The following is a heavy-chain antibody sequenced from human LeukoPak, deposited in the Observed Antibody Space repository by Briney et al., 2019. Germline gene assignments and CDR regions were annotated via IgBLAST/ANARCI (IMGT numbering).Heavy chain of an antibody. CDR2: ISGSGDST. J-gene: IGHJ4*02. Sequence: GGTLRLSCAASGFTFRSYGMTWVRQAPGKGLEWVSAISGSGDSTYYADSVKGRFTISRDNSRNTLYLQMNSLRVEDTAVYYCARDSSMLRGPLVIYYFDFWGQGTLVTVSS. V-gene: IGHV3-23*01. CDR3: ARDSSMLRGPLVIYYFDF. CDR1: GFTFRSYG. D-gene: IGHD3-10*01.